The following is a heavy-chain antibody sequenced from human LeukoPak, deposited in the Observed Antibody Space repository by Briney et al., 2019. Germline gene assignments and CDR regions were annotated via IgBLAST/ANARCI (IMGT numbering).Heavy chain of an antibody. CDR1: GGTFSSYA. J-gene: IGHJ4*02. V-gene: IGHV1-69*13. CDR3: AAQRGNVHGSSWPSRDF. D-gene: IGHD6-13*01. Sequence: ASVKVSCKASGGTFSSYAISWVRQAPGQGLEWMGGIIPIFGTANYAQKFQGRVTITADESTSTAYMELSSLRSEDTAVYYCAAQRGNVHGSSWPSRDFWGQGTLVTVSS. CDR2: IIPIFGTA.